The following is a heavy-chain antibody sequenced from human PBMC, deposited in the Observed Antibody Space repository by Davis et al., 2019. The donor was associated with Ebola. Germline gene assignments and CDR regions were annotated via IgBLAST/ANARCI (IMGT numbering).Heavy chain of an antibody. Sequence: MPSETLSLTCTVSGGSISSSSYYWGWIRQPPGKGLEWIGSIYYSGSTYYNPSLKSRVTISVDTSKNQFSLKLSSVTAADTAVYYCQTLGYYYGSGSYYNRYYYGMDVWGQGTTVTVSS. D-gene: IGHD3-10*01. CDR1: GGSISSSSYY. CDR3: QTLGYYYGSGSYYNRYYYGMDV. J-gene: IGHJ6*02. V-gene: IGHV4-39*01. CDR2: IYYSGST.